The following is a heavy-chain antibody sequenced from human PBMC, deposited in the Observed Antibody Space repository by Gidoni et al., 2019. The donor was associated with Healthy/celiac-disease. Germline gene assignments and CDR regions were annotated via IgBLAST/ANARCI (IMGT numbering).Heavy chain of an antibody. V-gene: IGHV3-30*18. CDR3: AKDQQYYYGMDV. J-gene: IGHJ6*02. CDR2: ISYDGSNK. CDR1: GFPFISYG. Sequence: QVQLVETGGGVVNPGRSLRLSCAAPGFPFISYGMHWVRQAPGKGLEWVAVISYDGSNKYYADSVKGRFTISRDNSKNTLYLQMNSLRAEDTAVYYCAKDQQYYYGMDVWGQGTTVTVSS.